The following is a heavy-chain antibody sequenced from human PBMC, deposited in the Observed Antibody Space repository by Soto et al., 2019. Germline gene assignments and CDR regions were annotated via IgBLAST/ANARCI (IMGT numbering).Heavy chain of an antibody. CDR1: GFTFSGSW. Sequence: EVQLVESGGGLVQPGGSLRLSCAASGFTFSGSWMHWVRQAPGRGLVWVSRINGDGSGPSYADFVKGRFTISRDDAKITLFLQMNGLRAEDTAVYYCARGIFGSGTANDYWGQGTLVTVSS. CDR2: INGDGSGP. D-gene: IGHD3-10*01. CDR3: ARGIFGSGTANDY. J-gene: IGHJ4*02. V-gene: IGHV3-74*01.